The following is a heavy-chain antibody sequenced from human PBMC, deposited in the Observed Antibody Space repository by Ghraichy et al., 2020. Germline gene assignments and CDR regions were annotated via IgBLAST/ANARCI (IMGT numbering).Heavy chain of an antibody. CDR1: GFTVSSNY. CDR3: ARGPLGYFDL. J-gene: IGHJ2*01. CDR2: IYSAGYA. Sequence: GGSLRLSCAASGFTVSSNYMSWVRQAPGKGLEWVSVIYSAGYAYYADSVKGRFTLSRDNSKNTLYLQMNSLRAEDTAMYYCARGPLGYFDLWGRGTLVTVSS. V-gene: IGHV3-53*01.